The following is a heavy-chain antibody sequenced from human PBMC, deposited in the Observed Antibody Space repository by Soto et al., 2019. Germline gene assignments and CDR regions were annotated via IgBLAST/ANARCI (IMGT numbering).Heavy chain of an antibody. J-gene: IGHJ6*02. CDR3: ARDGQSDTAMGYYYYYGMDV. Sequence: LRLSCAASGFTFSSYEMNWVRQAPGKGLEWVSYISSSGSTIYYADSVKGRFTISRDNAKNSLYLQMNSLRAEDTAVYYCARDGQSDTAMGYYYYYGMDVWGQGTTITVSS. V-gene: IGHV3-48*03. CDR1: GFTFSSYE. CDR2: ISSSGSTI. D-gene: IGHD5-18*01.